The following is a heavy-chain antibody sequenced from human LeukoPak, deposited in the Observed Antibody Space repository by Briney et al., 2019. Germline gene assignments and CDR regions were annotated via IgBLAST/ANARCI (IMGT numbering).Heavy chain of an antibody. D-gene: IGHD3-10*01. J-gene: IGHJ4*02. Sequence: SQTLSLTCTVSGGSISSGSYYWSWIRQPAGKGLEWIGRIYTSGSTNYNPSLKSRVTISVDTSKNQFSLKLSSVTAADTAVYYCARRGDNYYGSGSYNTEYYFDYWGQGTLVTVSS. CDR3: ARRGDNYYGSGSYNTEYYFDY. V-gene: IGHV4-61*02. CDR1: GGSISSGSYY. CDR2: IYTSGST.